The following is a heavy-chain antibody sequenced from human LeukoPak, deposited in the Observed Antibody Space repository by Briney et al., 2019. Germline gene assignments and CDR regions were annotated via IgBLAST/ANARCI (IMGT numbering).Heavy chain of an antibody. CDR1: GGSVSSGSHY. D-gene: IGHD6-19*01. CDR2: IYYSGST. Sequence: SETLSLTCTVSGGSVSSGSHYWSWIRQPPGKGLEWIGYIYYSGSTNYNPSLKSRVTISVDTSKNQFSLKLSSVTAADTAVYYCASFGYSSGWSIDYWGQGSLVTVSS. CDR3: ASFGYSSGWSIDY. J-gene: IGHJ4*02. V-gene: IGHV4-61*01.